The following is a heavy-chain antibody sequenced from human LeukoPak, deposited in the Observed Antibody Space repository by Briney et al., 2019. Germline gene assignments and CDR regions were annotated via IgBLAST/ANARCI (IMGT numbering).Heavy chain of an antibody. V-gene: IGHV4-4*07. Sequence: SETLSLTCRVSGGSISSYHWSWIRQAAGKGLEWIGRIYASGSTNYNPSLKSRVTLSVDTSKNQFSLKLSSVTAADTAVYYCARGYCSSTSCLPFDYWGQGTLVTVSS. CDR1: GGSISSYH. J-gene: IGHJ4*02. D-gene: IGHD2-2*01. CDR2: IYASGST. CDR3: ARGYCSSTSCLPFDY.